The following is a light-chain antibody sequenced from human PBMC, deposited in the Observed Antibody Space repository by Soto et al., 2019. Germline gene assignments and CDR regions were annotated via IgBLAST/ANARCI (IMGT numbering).Light chain of an antibody. CDR1: QSVNSR. Sequence: EIVMPQSPATLSVSPGARATLSCRASQSVNSRLAWYQQKPGQTPRLLIYDASTRATGIPTRFSGSGSGTEFTLTLSSLQPDDSATYYCQQYDSFPRTFGQGTKVDI. CDR2: DAS. J-gene: IGKJ1*01. CDR3: QQYDSFPRT. V-gene: IGKV3-15*01.